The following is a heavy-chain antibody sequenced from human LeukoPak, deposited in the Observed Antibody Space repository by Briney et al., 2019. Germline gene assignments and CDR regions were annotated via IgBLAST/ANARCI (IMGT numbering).Heavy chain of an antibody. D-gene: IGHD3-16*02. CDR2: MNPNSGNT. CDR1: GYTFTSYD. V-gene: IGHV1-8*03. Sequence: ASVKVSCKASGYTFTSYDINWERQATGQGLEWMGWMNPNSGNTGYAQKFQGRVTITRNTSISTAYMELSSLRSEDTAVYYCARSPAGFGGVIAWGQGTLVTVSS. CDR3: ARSPAGFGGVIA. J-gene: IGHJ4*02.